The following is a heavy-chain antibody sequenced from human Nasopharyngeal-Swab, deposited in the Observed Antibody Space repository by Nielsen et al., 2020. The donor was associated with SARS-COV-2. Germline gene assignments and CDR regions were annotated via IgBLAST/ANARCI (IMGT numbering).Heavy chain of an antibody. CDR1: GGSISSYH. D-gene: IGHD6-19*01. CDR2: IYYSGST. Sequence: SATLSLTCTASGGSISSYHWSWIRQPPGKGLEWIRYIYYSGSTNYNPTPKSRVTISVDTSKNQFSLKLSSVTAADTAVYYCARNASSGGYFDYWGQGTLVTVSS. J-gene: IGHJ4*02. V-gene: IGHV4-59*01. CDR3: ARNASSGGYFDY.